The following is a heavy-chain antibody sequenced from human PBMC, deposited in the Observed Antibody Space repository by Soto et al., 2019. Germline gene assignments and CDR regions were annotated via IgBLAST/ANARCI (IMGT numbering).Heavy chain of an antibody. V-gene: IGHV1-69*08. D-gene: IGHD2-2*01. CDR2: IIPILGIA. CDR3: ARDLGYCSSTSCSQDYYYYYGMDV. CDR1: GGTFSSYT. J-gene: IGHJ6*02. Sequence: QVQLVQSGAEVKKPGSSVKVSCKASGGTFSSYTISWVRQAPGQGLEWMGRIIPILGIANYAQKFQGRVTITADKSTSTDYMELSSLRSEDTAVYYCARDLGYCSSTSCSQDYYYYYGMDVWGQGTTVTVSS.